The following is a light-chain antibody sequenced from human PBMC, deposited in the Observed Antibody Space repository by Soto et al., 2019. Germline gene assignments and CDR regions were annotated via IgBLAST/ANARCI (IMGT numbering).Light chain of an antibody. V-gene: IGLV2-14*01. CDR3: SSYTSSSTYV. J-gene: IGLJ1*01. CDR1: GSDISGHHY. Sequence: QSALTQPASVSGSPGQSITISCTGSGSDISGHHYVSWYQQYPGKAPKLMIYEVSHRPSGVSNRFSGSKSGNTASLTISGLQAEDEADYYCSSYTSSSTYVFGTGTKVTVL. CDR2: EVS.